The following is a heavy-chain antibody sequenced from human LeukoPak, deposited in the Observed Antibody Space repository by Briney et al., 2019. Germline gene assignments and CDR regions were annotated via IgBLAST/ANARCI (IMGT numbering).Heavy chain of an antibody. J-gene: IGHJ4*02. Sequence: ASVKVSSKATGYTFSTYYMHGVRQAPGQGLEWMGIINPSGGSTSYAQKFQGRVTMTRDTSTSTVYMELSSLRSEDTAVYYCARTSDNVCSFDFWGQGTLVTVSS. V-gene: IGHV1-46*01. CDR2: INPSGGST. CDR1: GYTFSTYY. CDR3: ARTSDNVCSFDF. D-gene: IGHD3-16*01.